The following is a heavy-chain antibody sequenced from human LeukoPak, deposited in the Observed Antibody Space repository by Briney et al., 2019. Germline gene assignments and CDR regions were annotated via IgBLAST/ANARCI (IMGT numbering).Heavy chain of an antibody. CDR1: GSDISGYF. D-gene: IGHD4-17*01. V-gene: IGHV4-59*03. Sequence: SETLSLTCTVSGSDISGYFWTWIRQPPGKGLEWIGYVYYGGSTNYNPSLKSRVTISVDTSKQQISLKLSSVTAADTAVYYCSRTLTTNYYYGMDAWGQGTTVAVS. J-gene: IGHJ6*02. CDR3: SRTLTTNYYYGMDA. CDR2: VYYGGST.